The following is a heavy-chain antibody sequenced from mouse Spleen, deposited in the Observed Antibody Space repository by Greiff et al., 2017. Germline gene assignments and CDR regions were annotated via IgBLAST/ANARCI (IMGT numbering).Heavy chain of an antibody. V-gene: IGHV1-80*01. CDR2: INPKDGAT. CDR3: AREGGN. Sequence: VQLQQSGAELVKPGASVKISCKASGYAFSRYWMNWVKQRPGKGLEWIGEINPKDGATSYNRKFKGKATLTADTSSSTAYMQRNSLTSEDSAVYYCAREGGNWGQGTTLTVSS. J-gene: IGHJ2*01. CDR1: GYAFSRYW.